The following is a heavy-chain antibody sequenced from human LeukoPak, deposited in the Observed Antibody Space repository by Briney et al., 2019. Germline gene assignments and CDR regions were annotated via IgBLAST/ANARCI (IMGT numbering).Heavy chain of an antibody. CDR3: ARLSAMVRGPEDIFYFEY. D-gene: IGHD3-10*01. Sequence: GGSLRLSCAASGFTFSSYRMNWVRQAPGKGLEWVSSISGSSSYIYYADSVKGRFTISRDNAKNSLYVQMNSLRAEDTAVYYCARLSAMVRGPEDIFYFEYWGLGTLVTVSS. J-gene: IGHJ4*02. V-gene: IGHV3-21*01. CDR2: ISGSSSYI. CDR1: GFTFSSYR.